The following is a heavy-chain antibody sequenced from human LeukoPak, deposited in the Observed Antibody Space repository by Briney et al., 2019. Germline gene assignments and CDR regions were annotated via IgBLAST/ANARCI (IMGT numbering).Heavy chain of an antibody. Sequence: GGSLRLSCAASGFTFGTFWMSWVRQAPGKGLEWVANIKEDGSEKYYVDSVKGRFTISRDNAKNSLYLQMNSLRAEDTAVYYCARDRYCSSTWGQGTLVTVSS. D-gene: IGHD2-2*01. CDR1: GFTFGTFW. CDR3: ARDRYCSST. V-gene: IGHV3-7*01. CDR2: IKEDGSEK. J-gene: IGHJ4*02.